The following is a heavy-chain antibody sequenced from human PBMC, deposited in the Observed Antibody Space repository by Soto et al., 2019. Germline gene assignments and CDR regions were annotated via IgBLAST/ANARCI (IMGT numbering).Heavy chain of an antibody. CDR3: ARDYCSRTTCPNYGMDV. J-gene: IGHJ6*02. CDR1: GFTFSDYY. D-gene: IGHD2-2*01. V-gene: IGHV3-11*01. CDR2: ISSRSSAT. Sequence: QVQLVESGGGLVKPGQSLRLSCAASGFTFSDYYMTWIRQAPGKGLEWVSSISSRSSATYYADSVKGRFTIFRDNAKNSLSLQMNSLRGEDTAVYYCARDYCSRTTCPNYGMDVWGQGTTVTVSS.